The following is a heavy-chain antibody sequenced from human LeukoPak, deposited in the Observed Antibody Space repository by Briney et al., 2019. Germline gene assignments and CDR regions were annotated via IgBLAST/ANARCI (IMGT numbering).Heavy chain of an antibody. J-gene: IGHJ5*02. CDR1: GGSISSSSYY. V-gene: IGHV4-39*01. CDR2: IYYSGST. CDR3: AREHVLRYFDWFDP. D-gene: IGHD3-9*01. Sequence: PSETLSLTCTVSGGSISSSSYYWGWIRQPPGKGLEWIGSIYYSGSTYYNPSLKSRVTISVDTSKNQFSLKLSSVTAADTAVYYCAREHVLRYFDWFDPWGQGTLVTVSS.